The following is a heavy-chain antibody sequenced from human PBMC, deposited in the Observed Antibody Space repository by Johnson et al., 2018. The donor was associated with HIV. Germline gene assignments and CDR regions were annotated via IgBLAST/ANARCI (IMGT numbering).Heavy chain of an antibody. D-gene: IGHD6-25*01. CDR3: AKDKAAAGAEAFDI. Sequence: EVQLVESGGGLVQPGGSLRLSCVASGFTFSSYWMHWVRQAPGKGLVWVSRINSDGSSTTYADSVKGRFTISRDTAKNSLYLQMNSLRAEDTALYYCAKDKAAAGAEAFDIWGQGTMVTVSS. V-gene: IGHV3-74*01. J-gene: IGHJ3*02. CDR2: INSDGSST. CDR1: GFTFSSYW.